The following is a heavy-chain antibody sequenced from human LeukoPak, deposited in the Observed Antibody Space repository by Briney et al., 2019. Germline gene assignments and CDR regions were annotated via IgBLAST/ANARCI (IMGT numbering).Heavy chain of an antibody. V-gene: IGHV1-18*01. Sequence: GASVKVSCKASGYTFTSYIISWVRQAPGQGLEWMGWLSTYNANANYAQKLQGRVTMTTDTSTSTAYMELRSLRSDDTAVYYCARDLGYCTNGVCLGSFDYWGQGTLVTVSS. CDR1: GYTFTSYI. CDR3: ARDLGYCTNGVCLGSFDY. J-gene: IGHJ4*02. D-gene: IGHD2-8*01. CDR2: LSTYNANA.